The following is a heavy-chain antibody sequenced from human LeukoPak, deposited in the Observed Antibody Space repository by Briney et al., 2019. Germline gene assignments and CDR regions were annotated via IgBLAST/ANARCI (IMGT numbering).Heavy chain of an antibody. V-gene: IGHV3-23*01. CDR1: GFTFSSYA. CDR2: ISGSGGST. J-gene: IGHJ4*02. D-gene: IGHD3-10*01. CDR3: AKALYYYGSGSYSYYFDY. Sequence: GGSLRLSCAASGFTFSSYAMSWVRQAPGKGLEWVSAISGSGGSTYYADSVKGRFTISRDNSKNTLYLQMNSLRAEDTAVYYCAKALYYYGSGSYSYYFDYWGPGNLVTVSS.